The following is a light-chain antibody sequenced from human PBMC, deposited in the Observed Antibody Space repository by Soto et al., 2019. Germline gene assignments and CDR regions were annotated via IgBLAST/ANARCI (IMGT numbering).Light chain of an antibody. CDR1: QSVSSSY. CDR3: QQYGSSPGT. Sequence: ETVLTQSPGTLSLSPGERATLSCRASQSVSSSYLAWYQQKPGQAPRLLIYGASSRATGIPDRFSGSGSGTAFTLTISRLEPEDFAVYYCQQYGSSPGTFGQGTKVEIK. CDR2: GAS. J-gene: IGKJ1*01. V-gene: IGKV3-20*01.